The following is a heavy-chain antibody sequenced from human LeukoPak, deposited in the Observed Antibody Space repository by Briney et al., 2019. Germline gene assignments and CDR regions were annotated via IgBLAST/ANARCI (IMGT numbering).Heavy chain of an antibody. CDR1: GGAFTYYSGYS. Sequence: SETLSLTCAVYGGAFTYYSGYSWTWIRQPPGKGLEWNGEINHSGSPNYNPSLESRLTISVDTSKRQFSLKLNSVTAADAAVYHCARVRHDPLEYWYYIDVWGNGTMVTVSS. V-gene: IGHV4-34*01. D-gene: IGHD2-8*02. J-gene: IGHJ6*03. CDR2: INHSGSP. CDR3: ARVRHDPLEYWYYIDV.